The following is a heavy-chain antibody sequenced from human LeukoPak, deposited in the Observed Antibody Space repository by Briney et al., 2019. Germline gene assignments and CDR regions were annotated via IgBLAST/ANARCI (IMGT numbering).Heavy chain of an antibody. Sequence: SETLSLTCAVYGGSFSGYYWSWIRQPPGKGLEWIGEINHSGSTNYNPSLKSRVTISVDTSKNQISLKLSSVTAADTAVYYCARGGRVNYYYYMDVWGKGTTVTVSS. J-gene: IGHJ6*03. CDR3: ARGGRVNYYYYMDV. V-gene: IGHV4-34*01. CDR2: INHSGST. CDR1: GGSFSGYY. D-gene: IGHD3-10*01.